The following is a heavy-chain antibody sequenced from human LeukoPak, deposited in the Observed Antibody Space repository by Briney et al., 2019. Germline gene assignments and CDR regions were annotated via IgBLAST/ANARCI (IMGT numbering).Heavy chain of an antibody. D-gene: IGHD3-3*01. CDR3: ARLPHHYDFWSGYSYYFDY. V-gene: IGHV1-69*01. CDR1: GGTFSSYA. CDR2: IIPIFGTA. J-gene: IGHJ4*02. Sequence: SVTVSCKASGGTFSSYAISWVRQAPGQGLEWMGGIIPIFGTANYAQKFQGRVTITAEESTSTAYMELSSLRSEDTAVYYCARLPHHYDFWSGYSYYFDYWGQGTLVTVSS.